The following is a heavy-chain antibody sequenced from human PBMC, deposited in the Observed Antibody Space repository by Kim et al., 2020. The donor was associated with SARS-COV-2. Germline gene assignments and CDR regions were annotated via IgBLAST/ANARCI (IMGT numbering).Heavy chain of an antibody. CDR2: IWYDGSNK. Sequence: GGSLRLSCAASGFTFSSYGMHWVRQAPGKGLEWVAVIWYDGSNKYYADSVKGRFTISRDNSKNTLYLQMNSLRAEDTAVYYCARDGGYEHYFDYWGQGTLVTVSS. CDR3: ARDGGYEHYFDY. J-gene: IGHJ4*02. CDR1: GFTFSSYG. D-gene: IGHD5-12*01. V-gene: IGHV3-33*01.